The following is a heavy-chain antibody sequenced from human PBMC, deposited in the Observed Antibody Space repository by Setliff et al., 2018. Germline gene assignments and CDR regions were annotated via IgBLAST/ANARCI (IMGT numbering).Heavy chain of an antibody. Sequence: ASVKVSCKASGYTFTSYGISWVRQAPGQGLEWLGWISADNGNTNYAQKLQGRVTMTTDTSTSTVYMELRSLRSDDTAVYYRARNWPLDGGNYGMDVWGQGTTVTVSS. CDR1: GYTFTSYG. V-gene: IGHV1-18*01. J-gene: IGHJ6*02. CDR3: ARNWPLDGGNYGMDV. D-gene: IGHD1-1*01. CDR2: ISADNGNT.